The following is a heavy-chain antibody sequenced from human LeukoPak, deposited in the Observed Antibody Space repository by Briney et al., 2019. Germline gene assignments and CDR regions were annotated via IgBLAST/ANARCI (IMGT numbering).Heavy chain of an antibody. V-gene: IGHV4-59*01. CDR3: ARYLRVVMHDAFDI. D-gene: IGHD2-21*01. CDR2: IYYSGRT. Sequence: SETLSLTCTVSGGSISSYYWSWIRQPPGKGLEWIGYIYYSGRTNYNPSLKSRVTISVDTSKNQFSLKLSSVTAADTAVYYCARYLRVVMHDAFDIWGQGTMVTVSS. CDR1: GGSISSYY. J-gene: IGHJ3*02.